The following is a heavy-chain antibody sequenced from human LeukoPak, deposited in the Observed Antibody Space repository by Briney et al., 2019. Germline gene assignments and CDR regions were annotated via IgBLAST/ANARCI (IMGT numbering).Heavy chain of an antibody. Sequence: GGSLRLACAASGFTFEDYAMHWVRQGPGKGLVWVSLISGNGNNIYYADSVKGRFTISRDNSKNSLYLQMNSLRTEDTALYYCAKDLPQYYDFWSGYYGGFDYWGQGTLVTVSS. CDR1: GFTFEDYA. V-gene: IGHV3-43*02. J-gene: IGHJ4*02. CDR3: AKDLPQYYDFWSGYYGGFDY. D-gene: IGHD3-3*01. CDR2: ISGNGNNI.